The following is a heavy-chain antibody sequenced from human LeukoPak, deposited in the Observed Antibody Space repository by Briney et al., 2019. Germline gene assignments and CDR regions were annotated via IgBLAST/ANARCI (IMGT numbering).Heavy chain of an antibody. V-gene: IGHV3-48*01. CDR1: GFTFSSYK. CDR3: AKSPFDI. J-gene: IGHJ3*02. Sequence: GGSLRLSCAASGFTFSSYKMNWVRQAPGKGLEWVSYISGSTSSMYYADSVKGRFTISRDNGKNSLFLQMNSLRPEDTAVYYCAKSPFDIWGQGTMVTVSS. CDR2: ISGSTSSM.